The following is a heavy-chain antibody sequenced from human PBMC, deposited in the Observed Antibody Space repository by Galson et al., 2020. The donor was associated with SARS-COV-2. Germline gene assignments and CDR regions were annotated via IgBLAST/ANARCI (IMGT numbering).Heavy chain of an antibody. V-gene: IGHV4-30-4*01. J-gene: IGHJ4*02. CDR2: IYYSGSS. Sequence: ETSETLSLTCTVSGGSISSADYYWSWIRQPPGKGLEWIGYIYYSGSSHYNPSLKSRVTISADTSKNHLSLKLSSVTAADPAVYYCARGPSIEVINYWGQGTLVTVSS. CDR1: GGSISSADYY. CDR3: ARGPSIEVINY. D-gene: IGHD4-4*01.